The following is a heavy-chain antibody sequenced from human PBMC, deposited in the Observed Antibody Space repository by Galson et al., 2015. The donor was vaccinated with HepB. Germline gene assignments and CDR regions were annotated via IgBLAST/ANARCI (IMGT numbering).Heavy chain of an antibody. V-gene: IGHV3-23*01. CDR2: INGNGGSP. CDR3: AKQNSFGWELSPFDF. J-gene: IGHJ4*02. CDR1: GFIFSNYA. D-gene: IGHD3-16*02. Sequence: SLRLSCAASGFIFSNYAMSWVRQAPGKGLEWVSPINGNGGSPYYVDSVKGRFTISRDNSKNTLYLQMDSLRAEDTAVYYCAKQNSFGWELSPFDFWGQGTLVTVSS.